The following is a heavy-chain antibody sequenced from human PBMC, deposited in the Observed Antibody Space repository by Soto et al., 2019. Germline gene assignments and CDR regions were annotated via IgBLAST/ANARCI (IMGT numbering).Heavy chain of an antibody. V-gene: IGHV3-30*03. CDR2: ISYDGSNK. D-gene: IGHD6-19*01. CDR1: GFTFSSYG. CDR3: ARVYQLIAVAGTVWFDP. J-gene: IGHJ5*02. Sequence: GGSLRLSCAASGFTFSSYGMHWVRQAPGKGLEWVAVISYDGSNKYYADSVKGRFTISRDNSKNTLYLQMNSLRAEDTAVYYCARVYQLIAVAGTVWFDPWGQGTLVTVSS.